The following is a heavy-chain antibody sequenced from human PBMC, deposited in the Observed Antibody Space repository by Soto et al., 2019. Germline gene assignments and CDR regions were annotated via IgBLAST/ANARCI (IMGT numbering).Heavy chain of an antibody. CDR3: ASSSKVFAGVTIFAGYYYMDV. D-gene: IGHD3-3*01. Sequence: SETLSLTCAVYGGSFSGYYWTWIRQPPGKGLEWIGEINQSGFTNYNPSLESRVTMSVDTSKNQFSLRLSSVTAADTAVYYCASSSKVFAGVTIFAGYYYMDVWGKGTTVTDSS. J-gene: IGHJ6*03. V-gene: IGHV4-34*01. CDR2: INQSGFT. CDR1: GGSFSGYY.